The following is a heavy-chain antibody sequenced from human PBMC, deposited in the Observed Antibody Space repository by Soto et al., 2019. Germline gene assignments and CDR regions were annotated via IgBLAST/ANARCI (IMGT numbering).Heavy chain of an antibody. D-gene: IGHD3-16*02. CDR2: IYYSGST. V-gene: IGHV4-39*01. Sequence: SETLSLTCTVSGGSISSSSYYWGWIRQPPGKGLEWIGSIYYSGSTYYNPSLKSRVTISVDTSKNQFSLKLSSVTAADTAVYYWARYDYGWGSSRQKWVEPWGQGSLVT. CDR3: ARYDYGWGSSRQKWVEP. CDR1: GGSISSSSYY. J-gene: IGHJ5*02.